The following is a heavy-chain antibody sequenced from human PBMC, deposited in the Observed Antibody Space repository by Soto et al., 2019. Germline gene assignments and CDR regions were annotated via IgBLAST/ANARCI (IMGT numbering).Heavy chain of an antibody. D-gene: IGHD6-19*01. CDR3: AVGSGQWLVGVSEQKYYYYGMDV. Sequence: ASVKVSCKASGYTFTGYYMHWVRQAPGQGLEWMGWINPNSGGTNYAQKFQGRVTMTRDTSISIAYMELSRLRSDDTAVYYCAVGSGQWLVGVSEQKYYYYGMDVWGQGTTVTVSS. J-gene: IGHJ6*02. CDR2: INPNSGGT. CDR1: GYTFTGYY. V-gene: IGHV1-2*02.